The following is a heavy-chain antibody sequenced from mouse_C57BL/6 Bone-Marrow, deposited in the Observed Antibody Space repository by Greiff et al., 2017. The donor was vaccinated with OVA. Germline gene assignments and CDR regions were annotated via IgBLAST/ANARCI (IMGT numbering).Heavy chain of an antibody. V-gene: IGHV5-2*01. J-gene: IGHJ1*03. CDR3: ASHYYYGSSDWYFDV. Sequence: EVMLVESGGGLVQPGESLKLSCESNEYEFPSHDMSWVRKTPEKRLELVAAINSDGGSTYYPDTMERRFIISRDNTKKTRDLQMSSRRSEDTALYYCASHYYYGSSDWYFDVWGTGTTVTVSS. CDR1: EYEFPSHD. CDR2: INSDGGST. D-gene: IGHD1-1*01.